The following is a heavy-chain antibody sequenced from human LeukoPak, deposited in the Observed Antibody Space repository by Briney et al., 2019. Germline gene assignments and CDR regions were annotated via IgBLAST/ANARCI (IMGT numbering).Heavy chain of an antibody. CDR3: AKSPTVDAAFDI. V-gene: IGHV3-23*01. D-gene: IGHD4-23*01. Sequence: GGSLRLSCAASGFTLSSYAMNWVRQAPGKGLEWVSGIGYTGDSTFYADSVKGRFTVSRDSSKNTLFLHMNSLRAEDTALYYCAKSPTVDAAFDIWGQGTMVTASS. CDR1: GFTLSSYA. CDR2: IGYTGDST. J-gene: IGHJ3*02.